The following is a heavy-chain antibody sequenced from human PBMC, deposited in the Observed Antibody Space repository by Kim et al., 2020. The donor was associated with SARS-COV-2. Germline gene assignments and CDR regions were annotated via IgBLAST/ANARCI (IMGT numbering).Heavy chain of an antibody. V-gene: IGHV1-46*01. J-gene: IGHJ6*02. D-gene: IGHD3-10*01. CDR2: INPSGGST. CDR1: GYTFTSYY. Sequence: ASVKVSCKASGYTFTSYYMHWVRQAPGQGLEWMGIINPSGGSTSYAQKFQGRVTMTRDTSTSTVYMELSSLRSEDTAVYYCARGDWFGEPYYYGMDVWGQGTTVTVSS. CDR3: ARGDWFGEPYYYGMDV.